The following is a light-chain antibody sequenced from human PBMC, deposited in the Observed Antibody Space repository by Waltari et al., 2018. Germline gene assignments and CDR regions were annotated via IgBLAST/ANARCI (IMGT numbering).Light chain of an antibody. J-gene: IGLJ3*02. CDR1: RSDVGGYNY. V-gene: IGLV2-11*01. Sequence: QSALTQPRSVSGSPGWSVTISCTGPRSDVGGYNYVSWYQQHPGKAPKPIIYDVSNRPSGVPDRFSGSKSGNTASLTISGLQAEDEADYYCCSYAGSYTAWVFGGGTKLTVL. CDR3: CSYAGSYTAWV. CDR2: DVS.